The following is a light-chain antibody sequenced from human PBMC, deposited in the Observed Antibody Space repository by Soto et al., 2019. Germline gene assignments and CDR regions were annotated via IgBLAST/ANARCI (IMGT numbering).Light chain of an antibody. J-gene: IGLJ3*02. CDR3: SSYTSSHTLV. CDR1: SSDVGAYNY. Sequence: QSVLTQPASVSGSPGQSSTISCTGTSSDVGAYNYVSWSQQHPGKAPKLMIYDVSNRPSVVSNRFSGSKSGNTASLTISGLQAEDEADYYCSSYTSSHTLVFGGGTKLTVI. CDR2: DVS. V-gene: IGLV2-14*01.